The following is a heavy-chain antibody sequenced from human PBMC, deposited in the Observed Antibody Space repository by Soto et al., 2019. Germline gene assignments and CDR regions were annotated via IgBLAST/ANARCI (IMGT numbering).Heavy chain of an antibody. Sequence: EVQLVESGGGLVQPGGSLRLSCAVSGFTFSSSEMYWVRQAPGKGLEWFSYIHPSGQPIFYADSVKGRFTISRDNANNALFLQMKSLRAEDTVVYYCARRASRWGQGTMVTVSS. CDR1: GFTFSSSE. D-gene: IGHD1-26*01. V-gene: IGHV3-48*03. CDR2: IHPSGQPI. J-gene: IGHJ3*01. CDR3: ARRASR.